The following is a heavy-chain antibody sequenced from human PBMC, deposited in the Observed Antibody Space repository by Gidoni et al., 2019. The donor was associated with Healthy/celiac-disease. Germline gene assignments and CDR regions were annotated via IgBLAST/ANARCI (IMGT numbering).Heavy chain of an antibody. V-gene: IGHV3-15*07. CDR3: TTADPYYYYGMDV. CDR1: GFTFSNAW. CDR2: IKSKTDGGTT. Sequence: EVQLVESGGGLVKPGGSLRLSCAASGFTFSNAWMNWVRQAPGKGLEWVGRIKSKTDGGTTDYAAPVKGRVTISRDDSKNTLYLQMNSLKTEDTAVYYCTTADPYYYYGMDVWGQGTTVTVSS. J-gene: IGHJ6*02.